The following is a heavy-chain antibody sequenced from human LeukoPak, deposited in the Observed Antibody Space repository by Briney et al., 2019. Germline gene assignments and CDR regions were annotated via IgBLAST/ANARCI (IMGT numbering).Heavy chain of an antibody. J-gene: IGHJ5*02. CDR3: ARHSSSRRNNWFDP. Sequence: PSQTLSLTCTVSGGSISSGGYYWSWIRQHPGKGLEWIGYIYYSGSTYYNPSLKSRVTISVDTSKNQFSLKLSSVTAADTAVYYCARHSSSRRNNWFDPWGQGTLVTVSS. CDR2: IYYSGST. D-gene: IGHD6-6*01. CDR1: GGSISSGGYY. V-gene: IGHV4-31*03.